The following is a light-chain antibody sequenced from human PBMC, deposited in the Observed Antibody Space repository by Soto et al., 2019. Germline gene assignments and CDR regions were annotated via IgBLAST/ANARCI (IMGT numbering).Light chain of an antibody. CDR1: SSDVGTYNL. Sequence: QSVLTQPASVSGSPGQSITISCIGTSSDVGTYNLVSWHQHHPGKAPKLIIYEVYKRSSGVSNRFSGSKSGNTASLTLSGLQPEDEADYYCCSYGGSDTVLFGGVTKLTVL. CDR3: CSYGGSDTVL. V-gene: IGLV2-23*02. J-gene: IGLJ2*01. CDR2: EVY.